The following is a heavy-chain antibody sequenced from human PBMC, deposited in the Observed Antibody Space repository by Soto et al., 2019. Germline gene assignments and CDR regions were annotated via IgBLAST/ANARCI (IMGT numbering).Heavy chain of an antibody. J-gene: IGHJ4*02. D-gene: IGHD6-13*01. CDR1: GGTFSSYT. CDR2: IIPLFGTT. V-gene: IGHV1-69*13. Sequence: SVKVSCKASGGTFSSYTIAWARQAPGQGLEWMGEIIPLFGTTNYVEKFQGRLTITADASTSTAYMELSSLRSEDTAMYYCARDSIAAAGTDYWGQGTLVTVSS. CDR3: ARDSIAAAGTDY.